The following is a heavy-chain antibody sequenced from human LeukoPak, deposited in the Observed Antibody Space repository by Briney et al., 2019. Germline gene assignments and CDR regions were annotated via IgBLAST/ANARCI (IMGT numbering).Heavy chain of an antibody. D-gene: IGHD3-22*01. CDR2: IYYSGST. Sequence: SETLSLTCTVYRHPLCSSSYSWGWIRQPPGKGLEWIGSIYYSGSTYYNPSLKSRVTIPVDTSKNQFSLQLSSVNAADTAVYYCARDGPVWGYDSSVYWCDRWGQGTVVTVSS. CDR3: ARDGPVWGYDSSVYWCDR. J-gene: IGHJ5*02. CDR1: RHPLCSSSYS. V-gene: IGHV4-39*02.